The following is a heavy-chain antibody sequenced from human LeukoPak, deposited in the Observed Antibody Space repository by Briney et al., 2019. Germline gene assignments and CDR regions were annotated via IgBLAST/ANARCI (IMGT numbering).Heavy chain of an antibody. CDR2: INPNSGGT. CDR3: ASTGITGGLRGGYYYGMDV. V-gene: IGHV1-2*02. J-gene: IGHJ6*02. Sequence: ASVKVSCKASGYTFTGYYMHWVRQAPGQGLEWMGWINPNSGGTNYAQKFQGRVTMTRDTSISTAYMELSRLRSDDTAVYYCASTGITGGLRGGYYYGMDVWGQGTTVTVSS. CDR1: GYTFTGYY. D-gene: IGHD1-20*01.